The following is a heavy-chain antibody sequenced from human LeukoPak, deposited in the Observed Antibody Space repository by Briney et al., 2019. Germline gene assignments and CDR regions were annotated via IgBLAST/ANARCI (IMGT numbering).Heavy chain of an antibody. CDR2: INPNSGGT. V-gene: IGHV1-2*04. CDR3: ARGQAYCSGGSCHQFDY. D-gene: IGHD2-15*01. CDR1: GHTFTGYY. J-gene: IGHJ4*02. Sequence: GASVKVSCKASGHTFTGYYMHWVRQAPGQGLEWMGWINPNSGGTNYAQKFQGWVTMTRDTSISTAYMELSRLRSDDTAVYYRARGQAYCSGGSCHQFDYWGQGTLVTVSS.